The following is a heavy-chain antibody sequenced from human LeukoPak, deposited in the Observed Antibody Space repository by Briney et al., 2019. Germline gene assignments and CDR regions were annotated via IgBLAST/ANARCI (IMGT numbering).Heavy chain of an antibody. CDR3: AHRPRIAARPSWYFDY. V-gene: IGHV2-5*01. Sequence: SGPTLVKPTQTLTLTCTFSGFSLSTSGVGVGWIRQPPGKALEWLALIYWNDDKRYSPSLKSRLTITKDTSKNQVVLTMTNMDPVDTATYYCAHRPRIAARPSWYFDYWGQGALVTVSS. CDR1: GFSLSTSGVG. CDR2: IYWNDDK. J-gene: IGHJ4*02. D-gene: IGHD6-6*01.